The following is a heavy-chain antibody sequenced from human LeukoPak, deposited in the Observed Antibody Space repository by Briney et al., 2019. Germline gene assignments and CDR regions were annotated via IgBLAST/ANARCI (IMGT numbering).Heavy chain of an antibody. J-gene: IGHJ4*02. Sequence: GGSLRLSCAASGFTFSSHAMHWVRQAPGKGLEWVSVISYDGSNKYYADSVKGRFTISRDNSKNTLYLQMNSLRAEDTAVYYCARDRYSSGWYYFDYWGQGTLVTVSS. V-gene: IGHV3-30*04. CDR2: ISYDGSNK. CDR3: ARDRYSSGWYYFDY. CDR1: GFTFSSHA. D-gene: IGHD6-19*01.